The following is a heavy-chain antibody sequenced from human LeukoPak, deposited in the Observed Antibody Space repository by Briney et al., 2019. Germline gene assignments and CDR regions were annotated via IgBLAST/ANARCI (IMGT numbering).Heavy chain of an antibody. V-gene: IGHV3-30*02. D-gene: IGHD4-11*01. CDR1: GFTFSSYG. CDR2: IRYDGSNK. J-gene: IGHJ4*02. CDR3: AKDLATVTPYFDY. Sequence: GGSLRLSCAASGFTFSSYGMHWVRQAPGKGLEWVAFIRYDGSNKYYADSVKGRFTISRDNSKNTLYLQMNSLRAEDTAVYYCAKDLATVTPYFDYWGQGTLVTVSS.